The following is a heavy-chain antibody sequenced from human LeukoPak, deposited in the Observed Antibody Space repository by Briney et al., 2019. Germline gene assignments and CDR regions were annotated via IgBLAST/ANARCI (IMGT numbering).Heavy chain of an antibody. Sequence: GGSLSLSCAASGFTFSSYWMSWVRQAPGKGLEWVANIKQDGSEKYYVDSVKGRFTISRDNAKNSLYLQMNSLRAEATAVHYCARLTTLDPWGQGALVTVSS. J-gene: IGHJ5*02. CDR2: IKQDGSEK. D-gene: IGHD1-14*01. CDR3: ARLTTLDP. V-gene: IGHV3-7*01. CDR1: GFTFSSYW.